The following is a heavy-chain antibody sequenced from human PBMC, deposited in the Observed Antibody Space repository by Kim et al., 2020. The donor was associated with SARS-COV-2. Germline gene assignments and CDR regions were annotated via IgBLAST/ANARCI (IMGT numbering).Heavy chain of an antibody. D-gene: IGHD1-26*01. CDR2: FDPEDGET. V-gene: IGHV1-24*01. J-gene: IGHJ6*04. CDR3: ATAPVVVGATLSDYYYYGMDV. CDR1: GYTLTELS. Sequence: ASVKVSCKVSGYTLTELSMHWVRQAPGKGLEWMGGFDPEDGETIYAQKFQGRVTMTEDTSTDTAYMELSSLRSEDTAVYYCATAPVVVGATLSDYYYYGMDVWGAGTTVTVSS.